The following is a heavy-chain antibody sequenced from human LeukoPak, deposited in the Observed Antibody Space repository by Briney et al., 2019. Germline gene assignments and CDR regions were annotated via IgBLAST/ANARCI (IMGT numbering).Heavy chain of an antibody. CDR1: GFTFSSYA. CDR2: ITGSGGRT. Sequence: GGSLRLSRAASGFTFSSYAMNWVRQAPGKGLEWVSAITGSGGRTYYADSVKGRFTISRDNAKNSLYLQMNSLRAEDTAVYYCARVHAAYPFDYWGQGTLVTVSS. V-gene: IGHV3-23*01. J-gene: IGHJ4*02. CDR3: ARVHAAYPFDY. D-gene: IGHD2-15*01.